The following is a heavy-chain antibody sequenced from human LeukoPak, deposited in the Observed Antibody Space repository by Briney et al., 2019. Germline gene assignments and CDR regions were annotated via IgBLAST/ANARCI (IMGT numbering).Heavy chain of an antibody. CDR2: IIPILGIA. CDR1: GGTFSSYA. J-gene: IGHJ4*02. Sequence: SVKVSCKASGGTFSSYAISWVRQAPGQGLEWMGRIIPILGIANYAQKFQGRVTITADKSTSTAYMELSSLRSEDTAVCYCATDRGIAAAYYFDYWGQGTLVTVSS. V-gene: IGHV1-69*04. D-gene: IGHD6-13*01. CDR3: ATDRGIAAAYYFDY.